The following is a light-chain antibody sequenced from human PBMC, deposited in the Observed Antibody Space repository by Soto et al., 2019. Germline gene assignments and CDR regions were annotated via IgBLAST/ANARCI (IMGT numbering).Light chain of an antibody. Sequence: EIVMTQSPATLSVSPGERATLSCRASRSLSTNLAWYQQKPGQPPRLLIYGASTRATGIPARFSGSGSGTDFTLTISSLQSEDFAVYYCQQYTSSPALTFGGGTRVDIK. CDR3: QQYTSSPALT. CDR1: RSLSTN. CDR2: GAS. V-gene: IGKV3-15*01. J-gene: IGKJ4*01.